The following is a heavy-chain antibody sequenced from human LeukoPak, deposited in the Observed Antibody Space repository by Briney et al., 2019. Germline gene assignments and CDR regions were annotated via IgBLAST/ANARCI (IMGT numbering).Heavy chain of an antibody. CDR2: ISAYNGNT. CDR3: ARVGGGYYLGTFDI. V-gene: IGHV1-18*01. J-gene: IGHJ3*02. CDR1: GYTFTSYG. Sequence: GASVKVSCKASGYTFTSYGISWVRQAPGQGLEWMGWISAYNGNTNYAQKLQGRVTMTTDTSTSTAYMELSSLRSEDTAVYYCARVGGGYYLGTFDIWGQGTLVTVSS. D-gene: IGHD3-22*01.